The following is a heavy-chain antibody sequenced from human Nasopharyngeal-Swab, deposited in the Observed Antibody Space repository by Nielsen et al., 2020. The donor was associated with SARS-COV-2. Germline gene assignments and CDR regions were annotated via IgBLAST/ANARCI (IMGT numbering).Heavy chain of an antibody. CDR2: ISASGVTT. CDR3: ARDGITTGRDDAFDI. CDR1: GFTFSRFG. J-gene: IGHJ3*02. V-gene: IGHV3-23*01. D-gene: IGHD1-1*01. Sequence: GESLKISCAASGFTFSRFGMGWVRQAPGKGLEWVSAISASGVTTYYADSVKGRFTISRDNSRNLVYLQMNSLRDEDTAVYYCARDGITTGRDDAFDIWGQGTMVTVSS.